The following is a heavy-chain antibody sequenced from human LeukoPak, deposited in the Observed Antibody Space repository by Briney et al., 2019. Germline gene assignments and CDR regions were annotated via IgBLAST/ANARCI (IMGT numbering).Heavy chain of an antibody. CDR3: AKDLLPPPVTTSIFDY. V-gene: IGHV3-7*03. CDR1: GFTFSSYW. Sequence: PGGSLRLSCAASGFTFSSYWMTWVRQAPGKGLEWVANIKQDGSEKNYVDSVKGRFTISRDNAKNSLYLQMNSLRAEDTAVYYCAKDLLPPPVTTSIFDYWGQGTLVTVSS. CDR2: IKQDGSEK. D-gene: IGHD4-17*01. J-gene: IGHJ4*02.